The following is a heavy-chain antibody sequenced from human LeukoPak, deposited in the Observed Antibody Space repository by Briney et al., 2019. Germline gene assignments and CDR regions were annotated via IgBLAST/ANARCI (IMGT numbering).Heavy chain of an antibody. CDR3: ARAGSSSSRNWFDP. J-gene: IGHJ5*02. V-gene: IGHV3-21*01. D-gene: IGHD6-6*01. CDR1: GFTFSSYS. CDR2: ISSSSSYI. Sequence: GGSLRLSCAASGFTFSSYSMNWVRQAPGKGLEWVSSISSSSSYIYYADSVKGRFTISRDNAKNSLYLQMNSLRAEDTAVYYCARAGSSSSRNWFDPWGQGTQVTVSS.